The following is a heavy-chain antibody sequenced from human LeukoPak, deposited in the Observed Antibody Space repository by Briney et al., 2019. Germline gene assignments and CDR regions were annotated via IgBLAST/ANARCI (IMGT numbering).Heavy chain of an antibody. Sequence: SETLSLTCTVSGGSISSYYWSWIQQPPGKGLEWIGYIYYSGSTNYNPSLKSRVTISVDTSKNQFSLKLSSVTAADTAVYYCARSYGSGYTFDYWGQGTLVTVSS. CDR1: GGSISSYY. V-gene: IGHV4-59*08. J-gene: IGHJ4*02. D-gene: IGHD5-12*01. CDR3: ARSYGSGYTFDY. CDR2: IYYSGST.